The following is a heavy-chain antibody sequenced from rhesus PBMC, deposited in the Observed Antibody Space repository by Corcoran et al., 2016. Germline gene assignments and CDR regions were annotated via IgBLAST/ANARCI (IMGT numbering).Heavy chain of an antibody. CDR1: GGSFSSYW. CDR3: ARLGAFDY. CDR2: INGNSGST. Sequence: QVQLQQWGEGLVKPSETLSLTCAVSGGSFSSYWWSWIRQPPGKGLEWIGEINGNSGSTNYNPSLKSRVTISKDASKNQFSLKLSSVTAADTAVYYCARLGAFDYWGQGVLVTVSS. V-gene: IGHV4-80*01. J-gene: IGHJ4*01.